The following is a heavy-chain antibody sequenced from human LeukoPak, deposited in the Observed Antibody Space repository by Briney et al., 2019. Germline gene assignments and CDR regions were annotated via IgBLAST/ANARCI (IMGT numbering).Heavy chain of an antibody. CDR1: GYTFTSYD. CDR2: MNPNSGNT. CDR3: ARSPVIVVVPAARYYYYYYMDV. V-gene: IGHV1-8*02. J-gene: IGHJ6*03. D-gene: IGHD2-2*01. Sequence: ASVKVSCKASGYTFTSYDINWVRQATGQGLEWMGWMNPNSGNTGYAQKFQGRVTMTRNTSISTAYMELSSLRSDDTAVYYCARSPVIVVVPAARYYYYYYMDVWGKGTTVTVSS.